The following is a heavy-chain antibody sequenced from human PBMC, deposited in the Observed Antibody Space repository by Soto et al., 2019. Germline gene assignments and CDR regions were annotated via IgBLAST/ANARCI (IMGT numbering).Heavy chain of an antibody. CDR1: GYTFTSYG. Sequence: ASVKVSCKASGYTFTSYGISWVRQAPGQGLEWMGWISAYNGNTNYAHKLQGRVTMTTDTSTSTAYMELRSLRSDDTAVYYCASSPYSGSYRGNYYFDYWGQGTLVTVSS. D-gene: IGHD1-26*01. J-gene: IGHJ4*02. CDR3: ASSPYSGSYRGNYYFDY. CDR2: ISAYNGNT. V-gene: IGHV1-18*04.